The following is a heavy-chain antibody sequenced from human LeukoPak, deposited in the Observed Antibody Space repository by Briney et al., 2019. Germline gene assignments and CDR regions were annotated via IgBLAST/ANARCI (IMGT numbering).Heavy chain of an antibody. CDR1: GGSFSDYW. CDR3: ARRESGLVYYYYMDV. D-gene: IGHD3/OR15-3a*01. J-gene: IGHJ6*03. CDR2: INHSGST. V-gene: IGHV4-34*01. Sequence: SETLSLTCAVYGGSFSDYWWTWIRQSPGKGLEWIGEINHSGSTNYNPSLKSRVTISVDTSKNQFSLKLSSVTAADTAVYYCARRESGLVYYYYMDVWGKGTTVTISS.